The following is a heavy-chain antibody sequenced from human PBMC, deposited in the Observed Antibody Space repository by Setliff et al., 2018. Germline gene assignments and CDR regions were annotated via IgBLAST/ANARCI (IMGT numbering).Heavy chain of an antibody. CDR3: ARGGYYNSWSGYYSTQYYYYGMDV. V-gene: IGHV4-61*02. Sequence: KPSETLSLTCTVSGGSISSGSYYWSWIRQPAGKGLEWIGRIYTSGSTNYNPSLKSRVTISVDTSKNQFSLKLSSVTAADTAVYYCARGGYYNSWSGYYSTQYYYYGMDVWGQGTTVTVSS. CDR2: IYTSGST. D-gene: IGHD3-3*01. CDR1: GGSISSGSYY. J-gene: IGHJ6*02.